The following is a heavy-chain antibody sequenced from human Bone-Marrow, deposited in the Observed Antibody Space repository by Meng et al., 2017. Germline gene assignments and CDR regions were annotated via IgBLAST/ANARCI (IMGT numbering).Heavy chain of an antibody. CDR2: IYYSGST. CDR3: ARVDDYVDFDPPVSPAFDI. Sequence: SETLSLTCTVSGGSISSGGYYWSCIRQHPGKGLEWIGYIYYSGSTNYNPSLKSRVTISVDTSKNQFSLKVSSVTAADTAVYYCARVDDYVDFDPPVSPAFDIWGQGTMVTVSS. CDR1: GGSISSGGYY. D-gene: IGHD4-17*01. V-gene: IGHV4-61*08. J-gene: IGHJ3*02.